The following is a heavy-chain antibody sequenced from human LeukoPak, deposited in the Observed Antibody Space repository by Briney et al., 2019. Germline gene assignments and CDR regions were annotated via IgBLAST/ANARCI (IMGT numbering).Heavy chain of an antibody. D-gene: IGHD6-6*01. Sequence: GESLKISCKGSGYSFTSYWIGWVRQMPGKGLEWMGIIYPGDSDTRYSPSFQGQVTISADKSISTAYLQWSSLKASDTAMYYCARLPLGGIVARMGWYFDLWGRGTLVTVSS. CDR2: IYPGDSDT. CDR3: ARLPLGGIVARMGWYFDL. J-gene: IGHJ2*01. CDR1: GYSFTSYW. V-gene: IGHV5-51*01.